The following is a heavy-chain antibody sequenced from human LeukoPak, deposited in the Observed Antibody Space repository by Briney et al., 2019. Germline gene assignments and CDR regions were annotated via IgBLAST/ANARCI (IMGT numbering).Heavy chain of an antibody. Sequence: VSVKVSCTASGYTFTSYGISWVRQAPGQGLEWMGWISIYTGNTKYGEKFQGRATMTRDTSTSTAYMEVRSLRSDDTAVYYCARVRGTSLTADPEYFDYWGQGTLVTVSS. D-gene: IGHD2-21*02. V-gene: IGHV1-18*04. CDR3: ARVRGTSLTADPEYFDY. J-gene: IGHJ4*02. CDR2: ISIYTGNT. CDR1: GYTFTSYG.